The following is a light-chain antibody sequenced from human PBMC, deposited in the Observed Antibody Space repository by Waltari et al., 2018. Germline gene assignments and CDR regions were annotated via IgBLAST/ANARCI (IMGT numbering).Light chain of an antibody. CDR2: DAS. V-gene: IGKV3-11*01. J-gene: IGKJ4*01. CDR3: QHRSNWPLN. Sequence: EIVLTQSPATLSLSPGERATLSCRASQSVSSNLACYQQKPGQAPRLLIYDASNRATGIPARFSGSGSGTDFTLTISSLEPEDFALYYCQHRSNWPLNFGGGTKVEI. CDR1: QSVSSN.